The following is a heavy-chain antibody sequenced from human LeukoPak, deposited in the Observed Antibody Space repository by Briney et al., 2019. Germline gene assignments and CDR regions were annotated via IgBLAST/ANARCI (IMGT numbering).Heavy chain of an antibody. D-gene: IGHD2-2*01. CDR2: INPNIGDT. V-gene: IGHV1-2*06. Sequence: ASVKVSCKASGYGFTGHDMHWVRQVPGQGLEWMGRINPNIGDTKYAEKFQDRVTMTTDTSISTVYMELSSLTSDDTAVCYCARIGMWLSTTRLNWFDPWGQGTLVTVSS. J-gene: IGHJ5*02. CDR1: GYGFTGHD. CDR3: ARIGMWLSTTRLNWFDP.